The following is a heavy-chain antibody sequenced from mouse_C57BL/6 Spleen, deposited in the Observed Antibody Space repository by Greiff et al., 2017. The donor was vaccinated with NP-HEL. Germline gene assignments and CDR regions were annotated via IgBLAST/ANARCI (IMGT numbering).Heavy chain of an antibody. CDR1: GYTFTSSW. Sequence: QVQLQQPGAELVMPGASVKLSCKASGYTFTSSWMHWVKQRPGQGLEWIGEIDPSDSYTNYNQKFKGKSTLTVDKSSSTAYMQLSSLTSEDSAVYYCARATTGTEDYFDYWGQGTTLTVSS. CDR2: IDPSDSYT. CDR3: ARATTGTEDYFDY. D-gene: IGHD4-1*01. J-gene: IGHJ2*01. V-gene: IGHV1-69*01.